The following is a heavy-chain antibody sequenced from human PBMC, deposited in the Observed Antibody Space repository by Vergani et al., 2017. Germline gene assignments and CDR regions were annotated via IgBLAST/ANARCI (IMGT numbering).Heavy chain of an antibody. V-gene: IGHV3-30*03. D-gene: IGHD2-8*01. CDR1: GFTFSSSG. Sequence: QVQLVESGGGVVQPGRSLRLSCAGSGFTFSSSGIHWVRQAPGKGLEWVAIISYDGGEKYYADSIKGRFTISRDNSKNTLYLQMNNLRAADTAVYYCARSGYCAHGVCYMTYYYYMDVWGKGTAVTVSS. CDR3: ARSGYCAHGVCYMTYYYYMDV. CDR2: ISYDGGEK. J-gene: IGHJ6*03.